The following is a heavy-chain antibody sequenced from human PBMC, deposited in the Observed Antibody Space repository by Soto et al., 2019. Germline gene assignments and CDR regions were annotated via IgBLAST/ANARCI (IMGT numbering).Heavy chain of an antibody. D-gene: IGHD2-8*01. J-gene: IGHJ6*02. CDR3: ARDLGYCTNGVCYVYGMDV. CDR1: GFTFSSYI. Sequence: GGSLRLSCAASGFTFSSYIMNWVRQAPGKGLEWVSSIRSSSSYKYYADSVKGRFTISRDNSKNTLYLQMNSLRAEDTAVYYCARDLGYCTNGVCYVYGMDVWGQGTTVTVSS. CDR2: IRSSSSYK. V-gene: IGHV3-21*01.